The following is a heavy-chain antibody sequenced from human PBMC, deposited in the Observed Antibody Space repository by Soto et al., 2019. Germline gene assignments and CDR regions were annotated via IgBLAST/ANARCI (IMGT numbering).Heavy chain of an antibody. J-gene: IGHJ6*02. Sequence: EVQLLESGGGLVQPGGSLRLSCATSGFTFSTYAMTWVRQAPGKGLEWVSTISGSGGSTYYADSVKGRFTISRDNSKNTLYLEVNSLRAEDTAIYYCAKDQEKYYGSDIYTFFYFGMDVWGQGTTVTVSS. CDR3: AKDQEKYYGSDIYTFFYFGMDV. D-gene: IGHD3-10*01. CDR1: GFTFSTYA. CDR2: ISGSGGST. V-gene: IGHV3-23*01.